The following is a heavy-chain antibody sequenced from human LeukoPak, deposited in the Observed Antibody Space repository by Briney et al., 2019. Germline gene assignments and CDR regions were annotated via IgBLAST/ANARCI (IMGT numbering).Heavy chain of an antibody. CDR2: IYTRGST. D-gene: IGHD1-1*01. CDR3: AGLSAVTGEYFQH. V-gene: IGHV4-4*09. J-gene: IGHJ1*01. CDR1: GGSISSYY. Sequence: PSETLSLTCTVSGGSISSYYWSWIRQPPGKGLEWIGYIYTRGSTNYNPSLESRVTISVDTSKNQFSLKLSSVTAADTAVYYCAGLSAVTGEYFQHWGQGTLVTVSS.